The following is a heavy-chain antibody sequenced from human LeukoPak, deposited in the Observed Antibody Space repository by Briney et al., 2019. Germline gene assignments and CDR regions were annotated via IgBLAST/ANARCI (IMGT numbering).Heavy chain of an antibody. J-gene: IGHJ6*02. CDR2: ISYDGSNK. CDR3: AKASGPGGGSSAYYYYGMDV. D-gene: IGHD2-15*01. V-gene: IGHV3-30-3*01. Sequence: GGSLRLSCAASGFTFSSYAMHWVRQAPGKGLEWVAVISYDGSNKYYADSVKGRFTISRDNSKNTLYLQMNSLRAEDTAVYYCAKASGPGGGSSAYYYYGMDVWGQGTTVTVSS. CDR1: GFTFSSYA.